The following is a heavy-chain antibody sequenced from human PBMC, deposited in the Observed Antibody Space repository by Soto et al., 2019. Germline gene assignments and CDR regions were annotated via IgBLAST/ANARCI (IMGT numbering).Heavy chain of an antibody. D-gene: IGHD1-26*01. J-gene: IGHJ6*02. V-gene: IGHV5-51*01. Sequence: PGEFQTMSCEGFGESFTTWWIVWVRQIPGKGLERTGVIYPGDSDTRYSPSFQGRVIISADKSINTAHLQWSSLKASDTAMYFCTRSGRNGYYGMDGWGQGTTVLVS. CDR2: IYPGDSDT. CDR1: GESFTTWW. CDR3: TRSGRNGYYGMDG.